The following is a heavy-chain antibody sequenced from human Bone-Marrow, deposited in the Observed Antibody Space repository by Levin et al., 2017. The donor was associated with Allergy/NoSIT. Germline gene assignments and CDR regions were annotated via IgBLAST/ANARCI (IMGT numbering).Heavy chain of an antibody. CDR1: GFIFSSYS. CDR3: ARVESITISGIVIAPFDY. J-gene: IGHJ4*02. D-gene: IGHD3-3*01. V-gene: IGHV3-21*01. CDR2: ISISSSGYT. Sequence: PGGSLRLSCEVSGFIFSSYSMTWVRQAPGKGLEWVSSISISSSGYTHYADSVKGRFTVSRDDAKNSLYLQMDSLRAEDTAVYYCARVESITISGIVIAPFDYWGQGTQVTVSS.